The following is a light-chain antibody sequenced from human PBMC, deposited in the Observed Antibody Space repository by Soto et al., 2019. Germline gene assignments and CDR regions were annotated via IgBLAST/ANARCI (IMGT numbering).Light chain of an antibody. J-gene: IGLJ2*01. V-gene: IGLV1-40*01. CDR2: DNV. CDR1: SSNIGAGYD. CDR3: QSYDSSLIGVV. Sequence: QSVLTQPPSVSGAPGQRVAISCTGSSSNIGAGYDVHWYQQLPGTAPKLLIYDNVNRPSGVPDRFSGSKPGTSASLAITGLQAKDEADYYRQSYDSSLIGVVFGGGTKLNVL.